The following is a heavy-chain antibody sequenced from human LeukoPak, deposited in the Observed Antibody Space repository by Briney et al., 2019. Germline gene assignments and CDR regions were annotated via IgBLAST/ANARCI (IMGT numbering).Heavy chain of an antibody. J-gene: IGHJ4*02. Sequence: GGSLRLSCAASGFTFSSYGMHWVRQAPGKGLEWVAVIWYDGSNKYYADSVKGRFTISRDNSKNTLYLQMNSLRAEDTAVYHCAREGAAAGTCDYWGQGTLVTVSS. D-gene: IGHD6-13*01. CDR1: GFTFSSYG. CDR3: AREGAAAGTCDY. CDR2: IWYDGSNK. V-gene: IGHV3-33*01.